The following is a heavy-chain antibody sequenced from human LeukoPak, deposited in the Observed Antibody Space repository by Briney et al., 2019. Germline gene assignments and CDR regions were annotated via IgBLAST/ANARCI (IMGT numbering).Heavy chain of an antibody. J-gene: IGHJ3*02. CDR2: IYYSGST. Sequence: SETLSLACTVSGGSISSSSYYWGWIRQSPGRGLEWIGSIYYSGSTYYTPSLQSRVTISVDTTKNQFSLRLNSATAADTAVYYCAREGGAGAFDIWGQGTMVTVSS. D-gene: IGHD3-16*01. V-gene: IGHV4-39*07. CDR1: GGSISSSSYY. CDR3: AREGGAGAFDI.